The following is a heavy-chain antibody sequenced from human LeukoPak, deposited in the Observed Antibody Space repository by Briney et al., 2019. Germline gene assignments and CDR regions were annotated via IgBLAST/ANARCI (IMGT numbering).Heavy chain of an antibody. CDR1: GFTFSSYS. V-gene: IGHV3-21*01. CDR2: ISSSSSYI. CDR3: ARGGYDGYFDY. Sequence: GGSLRLSCAASGFTFSSYSMNWVRQAPGEGLEWVSSISSSSSYIYYADSVKGRFTISRDNAKNSLYLQMNSLRAEDTAVYYCARGGYDGYFDYWGQGTLVTVSS. J-gene: IGHJ4*02. D-gene: IGHD5-12*01.